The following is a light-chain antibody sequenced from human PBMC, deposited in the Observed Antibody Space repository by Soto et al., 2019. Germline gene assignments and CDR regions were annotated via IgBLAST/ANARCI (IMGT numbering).Light chain of an antibody. Sequence: QSVLTQPPSASGTPGQRVTISCSGGSSNIGSNTVNWYQQLPGTAPKLFIYIDNNRPTGGPDRFTGSTAGNSASLATDGLHADEAADYDCDSWDYNLNGPVFGGGTKLTVL. CDR1: SSNIGSNT. CDR2: IDN. V-gene: IGLV1-44*01. CDR3: DSWDYNLNGPV. J-gene: IGLJ2*01.